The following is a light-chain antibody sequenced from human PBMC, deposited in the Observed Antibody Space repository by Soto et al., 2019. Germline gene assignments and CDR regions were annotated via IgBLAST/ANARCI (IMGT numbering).Light chain of an antibody. V-gene: IGKV3-11*01. CDR1: QSVSSY. J-gene: IGKJ2*01. Sequence: EIVLTQSPATLSLSPGERATLSCRASQSVSSYLAWYQQQPGQAPRLLIYDASNRATGIPARFSGSGSGTDFTLTISSLEPEDCAVYYCQQRSNWPPNTFGQGTKLEIK. CDR2: DAS. CDR3: QQRSNWPPNT.